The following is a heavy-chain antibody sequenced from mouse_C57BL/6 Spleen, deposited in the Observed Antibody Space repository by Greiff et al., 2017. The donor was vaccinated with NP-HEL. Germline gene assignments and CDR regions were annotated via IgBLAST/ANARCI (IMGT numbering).Heavy chain of an antibody. Sequence: VQLVESGAELVKPGASVKISCKASGYAFSSYWMNWVKQRPGKGLEWIGQIYPGDGDTNYNGKFKGKATLTADKSSSTAYMQLSSLTSEDSAVYFCARYPHYYGSSSVDYWGQGTTLTVSS. D-gene: IGHD1-1*01. J-gene: IGHJ2*01. CDR1: GYAFSSYW. V-gene: IGHV1-80*01. CDR2: IYPGDGDT. CDR3: ARYPHYYGSSSVDY.